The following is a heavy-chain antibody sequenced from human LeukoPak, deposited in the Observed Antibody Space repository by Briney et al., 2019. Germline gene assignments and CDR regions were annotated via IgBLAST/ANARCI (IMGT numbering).Heavy chain of an antibody. V-gene: IGHV3-21*01. J-gene: IGHJ4*02. CDR2: ISSSSSYI. CDR1: GFTFSSYS. Sequence: GGSLRLSCAASGFTFSSYSMNWVRQAPGKGLEWVSSISSSSSYIYYADSVKGRFTISRDNAKNSLYLQMNSLRAEDTAVYYCARGYCTNGVCFAFDYLGQGTLVTVSS. D-gene: IGHD2-8*01. CDR3: ARGYCTNGVCFAFDY.